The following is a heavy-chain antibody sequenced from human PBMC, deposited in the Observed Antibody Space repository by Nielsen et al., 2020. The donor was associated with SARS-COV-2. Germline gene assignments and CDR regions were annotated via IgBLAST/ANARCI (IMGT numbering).Heavy chain of an antibody. Sequence: GGSLRLSCAASGFTFSSYWMHWVRQAPGKGLVWVSRINSDGSSTSYADSVKGRFTISRDNAKNTLYLQMNSLRAEDTALYYCAKDYYYDSSGYAFDIWGQGTMVTVSS. CDR1: GFTFSSYW. CDR2: INSDGSST. J-gene: IGHJ3*02. D-gene: IGHD3-22*01. CDR3: AKDYYYDSSGYAFDI. V-gene: IGHV3-74*01.